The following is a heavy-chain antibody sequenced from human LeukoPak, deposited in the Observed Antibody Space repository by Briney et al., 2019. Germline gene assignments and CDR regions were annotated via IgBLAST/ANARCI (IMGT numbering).Heavy chain of an antibody. J-gene: IGHJ4*02. Sequence: PSETLSLTCAVYGGSFSGYYWSWIRQPPGKGLEWIGEINHSGSTNYNPSLKSRVTISVDTSKNQFSLKLSSVTAADTAVYYCARLVLSSWYYFDYWGQGTLVTVSS. V-gene: IGHV4-34*01. D-gene: IGHD6-13*01. CDR1: GGSFSGYY. CDR2: INHSGST. CDR3: ARLVLSSWYYFDY.